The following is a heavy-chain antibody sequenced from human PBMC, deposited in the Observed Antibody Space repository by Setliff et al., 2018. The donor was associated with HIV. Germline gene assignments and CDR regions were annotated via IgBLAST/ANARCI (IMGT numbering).Heavy chain of an antibody. V-gene: IGHV4-39*07. D-gene: IGHD3-22*01. CDR1: GGSISSSSYY. J-gene: IGHJ5*02. CDR3: ARHAVPHYYDSSGPS. CDR2: IYSGGTT. Sequence: TLSLTCTVSGGSISSSSYYWGWIRQPPGKGLEWIGNIYSGGTTYYNSSLRSRVTISVDTSKNQFSLKLNSVTAADTAVYYCARHAVPHYYDSSGPSWGLGTLVTVSS.